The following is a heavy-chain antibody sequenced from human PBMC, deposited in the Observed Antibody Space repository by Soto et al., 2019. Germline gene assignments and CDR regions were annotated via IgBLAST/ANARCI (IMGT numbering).Heavy chain of an antibody. J-gene: IGHJ6*02. CDR3: AKEEYSSSSYYYGMDV. D-gene: IGHD6-6*01. CDR2: ISWDGGST. Sequence: PGGSLRLSCAASGFTFDDYTMHWVRQAPGKGLEWVSLISWDGGSTYYADSVKGRFTISRDNSKNSLYLQMNSLRTEDTALYYCAKEEYSSSSYYYGMDVWGQGTTVTVSS. CDR1: GFTFDDYT. V-gene: IGHV3-43*01.